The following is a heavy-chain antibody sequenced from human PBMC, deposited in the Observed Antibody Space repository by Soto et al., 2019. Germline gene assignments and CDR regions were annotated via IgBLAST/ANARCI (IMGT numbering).Heavy chain of an antibody. CDR1: GGSFSGYY. CDR2: INHSGST. D-gene: IGHD4-17*01. J-gene: IGHJ4*02. Sequence: QVQLQQWGAGLLKPSETLSLTCAVYGGSFSGYYWSWIRQPPGKGLEWIGEINHSGSTNYNPSLKSRVTISVDTSKNQFSLKLSSVTAADTAMYYCARAPTDKIFDYWGQGTLVTVSS. V-gene: IGHV4-34*01. CDR3: ARAPTDKIFDY.